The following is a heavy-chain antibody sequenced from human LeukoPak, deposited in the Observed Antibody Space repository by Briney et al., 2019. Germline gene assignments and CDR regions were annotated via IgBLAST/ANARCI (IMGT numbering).Heavy chain of an antibody. CDR1: GLTFSNHG. CDR3: HKDLLGAGRY. D-gene: IGHD1-26*01. Sequence: GGSLRLSCAVSGLTFSNHGMSWVRQAPGKGLEWVSTILSTFNTYYADSVRGRFTISRGNSENTLYLQMNSLTDEDTAIYYCHKDLLGAGRYWGQGTLVTVSS. J-gene: IGHJ4*02. CDR2: ILSTFNT. V-gene: IGHV3-23*01.